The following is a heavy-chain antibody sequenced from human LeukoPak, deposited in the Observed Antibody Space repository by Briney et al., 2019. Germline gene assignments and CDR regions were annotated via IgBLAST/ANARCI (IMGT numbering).Heavy chain of an antibody. D-gene: IGHD3-10*01. Sequence: SETLSLTCAVSGGSISSSNWWSWVRQPPGKGLEWIGSIYYSGSTYYNPSLKSRVTISVDTSKNQFSLKLSSVTAADTAVYYCARAPMVHFDYWGQGTLVTVSS. J-gene: IGHJ4*02. CDR2: IYYSGST. CDR3: ARAPMVHFDY. V-gene: IGHV4-4*02. CDR1: GGSISSSNW.